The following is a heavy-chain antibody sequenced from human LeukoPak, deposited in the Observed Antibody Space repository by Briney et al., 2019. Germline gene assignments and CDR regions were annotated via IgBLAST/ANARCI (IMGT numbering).Heavy chain of an antibody. Sequence: PGGSLRLSCAASGFTFSSYWMSWVRQAPGKGLEWVANIKQDGSEKYYVDSVKGRFTISRDNAKNSLYLQMNSLRAEDTAVYYCARERNWGFSISGFDPWGQGTLVTVSS. D-gene: IGHD7-27*01. CDR2: IKQDGSEK. CDR1: GFTFSSYW. V-gene: IGHV3-7*01. J-gene: IGHJ5*02. CDR3: ARERNWGFSISGFDP.